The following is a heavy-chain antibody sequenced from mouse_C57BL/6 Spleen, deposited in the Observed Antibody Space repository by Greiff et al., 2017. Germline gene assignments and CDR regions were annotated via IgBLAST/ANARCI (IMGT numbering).Heavy chain of an antibody. V-gene: IGHV5-17*01. CDR1: GFTFSDYG. CDR3: ARAYYYGSSYGGDYAMDY. J-gene: IGHJ4*01. CDR2: ISSGSSTI. Sequence: EVQLVESGGGLVKPGGSLKLSCAASGFTFSDYGMHWVRQAPEKGLEWVAYISSGSSTIYYADTVKGRFTISRDNAKNTLFLQMTSLRSEDTAMYYWARAYYYGSSYGGDYAMDYWGQGTSVTVSS. D-gene: IGHD1-1*01.